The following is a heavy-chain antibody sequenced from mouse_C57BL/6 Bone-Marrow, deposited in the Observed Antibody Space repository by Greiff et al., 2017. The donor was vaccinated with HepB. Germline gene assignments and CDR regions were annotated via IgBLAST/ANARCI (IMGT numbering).Heavy chain of an antibody. J-gene: IGHJ2*01. CDR3: ARDPYYYGSSLCVDY. CDR1: GYSFTDYT. D-gene: IGHD1-1*01. Sequence: VQLKESGPELVKPGASVKISCKASGYSFTDYTMNWVKQSNGKSLEWIGVINPNYGTTSYNQKFKGKATVTVDQSSSTAYMQLNSLTSEDSAGYYWARDPYYYGSSLCVDYWGQGTTLTVSS. V-gene: IGHV1-39*01. CDR2: INPNYGTT.